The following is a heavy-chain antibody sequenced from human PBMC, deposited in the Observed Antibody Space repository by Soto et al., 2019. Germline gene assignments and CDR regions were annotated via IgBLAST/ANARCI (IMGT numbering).Heavy chain of an antibody. CDR2: IYPGDSDT. J-gene: IGHJ6*02. CDR1: GHSFTSYW. V-gene: IGHV5-51*01. Sequence: GESLKISCKGSGHSFTSYWIGWVRQMPGKGLEWMGIIYPGDSDTRYSPSFQGQVTISADKSISTAYPQWSSLKASDTAMYYCARHGMATHYGMDVWGQGTTVTVSS. CDR3: ARHGMATHYGMDV. D-gene: IGHD2-15*01.